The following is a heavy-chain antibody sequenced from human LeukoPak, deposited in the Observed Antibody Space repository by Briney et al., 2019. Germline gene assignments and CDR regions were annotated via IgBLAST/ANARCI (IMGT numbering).Heavy chain of an antibody. J-gene: IGHJ4*02. D-gene: IGHD4-23*01. CDR2: IYYSGST. V-gene: IGHV4-39*02. CDR1: GGSISSSSYY. CDR3: ARDYGGNAAFLDY. Sequence: SETLSLTCTVSGGSISSSSYYWGWIRQPPGKGLEWIGSIYYSGSTYYNPSLKSRVTISVDTSKNQFSLKLSSVTAADTAVYYCARDYGGNAAFLDYWGQGTLVTVSS.